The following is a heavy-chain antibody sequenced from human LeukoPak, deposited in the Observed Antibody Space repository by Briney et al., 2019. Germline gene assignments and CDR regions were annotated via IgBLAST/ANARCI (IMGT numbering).Heavy chain of an antibody. CDR1: GGSISSDY. CDR3: ARQGSSWYQYYFDY. D-gene: IGHD6-13*01. CDR2: IIYTGST. Sequence: SETLSLTCTVSGGSISSDYWSWIRQPPGKGLEWIGYIIYTGSTNQNPSLKSRVTISVDTSKNQFSLKLTSVTAADTAVYYCARQGSSWYQYYFDYWGQGTLVTVSS. J-gene: IGHJ4*02. V-gene: IGHV4-59*08.